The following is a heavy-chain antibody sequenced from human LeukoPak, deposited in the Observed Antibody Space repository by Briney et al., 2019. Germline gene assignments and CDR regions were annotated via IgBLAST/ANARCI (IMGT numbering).Heavy chain of an antibody. CDR3: ARGAAMVQGRASDI. V-gene: IGHV4-59*01. CDR2: IYYSGST. CDR1: GGSISSYY. J-gene: IGHJ3*02. D-gene: IGHD5-18*01. Sequence: SETLSLTCTVSGGSISSYYWSWIRQPPGKGLEWIGYIYYSGSTNYNPSLKSRVTISVDTSKNQFSLKLSSVTAADTAVYYCARGAAMVQGRASDIWGQGTMVTVSS.